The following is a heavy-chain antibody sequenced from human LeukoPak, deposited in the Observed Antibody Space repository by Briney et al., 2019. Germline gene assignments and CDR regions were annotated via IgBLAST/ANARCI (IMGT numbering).Heavy chain of an antibody. J-gene: IGHJ5*02. D-gene: IGHD3-10*01. CDR2: ISAYNGNT. Sequence: VASVKVSCKASGYTFTSYGISWVRQAPGQGLEWMGWISAYNGNTNYAQKPQGRVTMTTDTSTSTAYMELRSLRSDDTAVYYCARDRYGSGSYAPSLWFPRGWFDPWGQGTLVTVSS. V-gene: IGHV1-18*01. CDR3: ARDRYGSGSYAPSLWFPRGWFDP. CDR1: GYTFTSYG.